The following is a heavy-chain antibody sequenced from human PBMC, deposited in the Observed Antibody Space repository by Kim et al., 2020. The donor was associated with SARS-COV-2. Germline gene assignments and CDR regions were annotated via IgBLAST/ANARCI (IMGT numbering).Heavy chain of an antibody. CDR3: ARARLYYCSGSFGWFHP. Sequence: SETLSLTCTVSGGSISTYYWSWIRQPPGKGLEWIGYISYSGSTNYNPSLKSRVTISVDTSKNQFSLKLSSVTAADTAVYYCARARLYYCSGSFGWFHPWG. D-gene: IGHD3-10*01. V-gene: IGHV4-59*01. CDR1: GGSISTYY. J-gene: IGHJ5*02. CDR2: ISYSGST.